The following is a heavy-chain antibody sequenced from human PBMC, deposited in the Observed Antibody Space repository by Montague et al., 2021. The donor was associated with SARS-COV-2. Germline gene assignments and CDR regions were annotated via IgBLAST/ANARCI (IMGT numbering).Heavy chain of an antibody. Sequence: SETLSLTCTVSGGSISSSSYYWGWIRQPPGKGLEWIGSIYYSGSNYYNPPLKRRVTISVDTSKNQFSLKLSSVTAADTAVYYCVEIVGAADYWGQGTLVTVSS. J-gene: IGHJ4*02. D-gene: IGHD1-26*01. V-gene: IGHV4-39*01. CDR2: IYYSGSN. CDR1: GGSISSSSYY. CDR3: VEIVGAADY.